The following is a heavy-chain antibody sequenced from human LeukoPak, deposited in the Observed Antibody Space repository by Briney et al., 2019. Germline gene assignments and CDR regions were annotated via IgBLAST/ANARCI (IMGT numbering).Heavy chain of an antibody. Sequence: ASMKVSCKASGYTFTTYGLSWVRQAPGQRLEWMGWISGHNGNTDYPQKFQDRVTMTTDTSTNTAYLEVRSLRSEDTAVYYCARVVRPLANWGFHFDYWGQGTLVTVSS. CDR2: ISGHNGNT. CDR1: GYTFTTYG. CDR3: ARVVRPLANWGFHFDY. V-gene: IGHV1-18*01. J-gene: IGHJ4*02. D-gene: IGHD7-27*01.